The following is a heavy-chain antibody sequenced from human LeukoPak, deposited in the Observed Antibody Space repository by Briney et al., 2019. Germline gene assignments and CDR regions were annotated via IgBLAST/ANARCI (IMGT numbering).Heavy chain of an antibody. CDR3: ARSVAVAGSDY. V-gene: IGHV4-39*07. CDR1: GGSISSSNFY. D-gene: IGHD6-19*01. J-gene: IGHJ4*02. Sequence: KASETLSLTCTVSGGSISSSNFYWGWIRQPPGKGLEWIGSIYHSGSTYYNPSLKSRVTISVDTSKNQFSLKLSSVTAADTAVYYCARSVAVAGSDYWGQGTLVTVSS. CDR2: IYHSGST.